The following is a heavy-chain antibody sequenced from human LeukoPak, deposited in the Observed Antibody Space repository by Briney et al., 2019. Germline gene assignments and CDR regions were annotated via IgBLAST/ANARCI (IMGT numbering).Heavy chain of an antibody. J-gene: IGHJ4*02. CDR3: ARGYSGYDHTFDY. CDR1: RGSISSYY. D-gene: IGHD5-12*01. V-gene: IGHV4-59*01. CDR2: IYYSGST. Sequence: SETLSLTCTVSRGSISSYYRSWIRQPPGKGLEWIGYIYYSGSTNYNPSLETRVTISVGTSKNQFSLKLGSVTAADTAVYYCARGYSGYDHTFDYWGQGTLVTVST.